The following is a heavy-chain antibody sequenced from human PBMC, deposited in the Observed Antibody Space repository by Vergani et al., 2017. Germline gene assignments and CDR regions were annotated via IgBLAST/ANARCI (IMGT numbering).Heavy chain of an antibody. Sequence: QVQLQESGPGLVKPSETLSLTCTVSGGSISRYYWSWIRQPPGKGLEWIGYIYYSGSTNYNPSLKSRVTISVDTSKNQFSLKRSSVTAADTAVYYCARLGGPAVAGIRYYYYGMDVWGEGTTVTVSS. D-gene: IGHD6-19*01. J-gene: IGHJ6*04. V-gene: IGHV4-59*08. CDR2: IYYSGST. CDR1: GGSISRYY. CDR3: ARLGGPAVAGIRYYYYGMDV.